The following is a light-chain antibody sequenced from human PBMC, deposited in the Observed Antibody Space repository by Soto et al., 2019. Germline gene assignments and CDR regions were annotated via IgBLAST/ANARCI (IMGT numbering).Light chain of an antibody. Sequence: QSVLTQPASVSGSPGQSITIPCTGTSSDVGGYNYVSWYKQHPGKAPKLMAYDVSNRPSGVSNRLSGSKSGNTASLTISGLQAEDEADYYCSSFTTSTSYVFGTGTKVTVL. CDR3: SSFTTSTSYV. V-gene: IGLV2-14*01. J-gene: IGLJ1*01. CDR1: SSDVGGYNY. CDR2: DVS.